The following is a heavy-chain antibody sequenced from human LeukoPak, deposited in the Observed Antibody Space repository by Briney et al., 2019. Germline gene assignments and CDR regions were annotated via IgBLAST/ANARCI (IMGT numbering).Heavy chain of an antibody. V-gene: IGHV3-30*02. CDR2: IQFDGSNI. D-gene: IGHD2/OR15-2a*01. J-gene: IGHJ4*02. CDR3: TKMVPLRFYDTSGQTY. CDR1: GFSFSSYG. Sequence: GGSLRLSCVASGFSFSSYGMNWVRQAPGKGLEWVAFIQFDGSNIFYGDSVKGRFTVSRDNPQKTLYLQMDGLRAEDTAVYYCTKMVPLRFYDTSGQTYWGQGTLVTVSS.